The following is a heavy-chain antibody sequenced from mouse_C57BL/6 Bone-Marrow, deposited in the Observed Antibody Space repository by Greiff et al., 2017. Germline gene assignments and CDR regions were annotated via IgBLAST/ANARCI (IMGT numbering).Heavy chain of an antibody. V-gene: IGHV1-50*01. J-gene: IGHJ2*01. CDR2: IDPSDSYT. Sequence: QVQLQQPGAELVKPGTSVKLSCKASGYTFTSYWMQWVKQRPGRGLEWIGEIDPSDSYTNYNQKFKGKATLTVDTSSSTAYMQLSSLTSEDSAVYYCATSDFDYWGQGTTLTVSS. CDR3: ATSDFDY. CDR1: GYTFTSYW.